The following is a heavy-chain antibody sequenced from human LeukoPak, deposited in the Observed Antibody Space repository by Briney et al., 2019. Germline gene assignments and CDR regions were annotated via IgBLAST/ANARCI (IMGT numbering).Heavy chain of an antibody. Sequence: SETLSLTCAVYGGSFSGYYWSWIRQPPGKGLEWIGEINHSGSTNYNPSLKSRVTISVDTSKNQFSLKLSSVTAADTVVYYCARLTGYDFWSGYFLLGCYYYYMDVWGKGTTVTVSS. V-gene: IGHV4-34*01. J-gene: IGHJ6*03. CDR2: INHSGST. CDR1: GGSFSGYY. D-gene: IGHD3-3*01. CDR3: ARLTGYDFWSGYFLLGCYYYYMDV.